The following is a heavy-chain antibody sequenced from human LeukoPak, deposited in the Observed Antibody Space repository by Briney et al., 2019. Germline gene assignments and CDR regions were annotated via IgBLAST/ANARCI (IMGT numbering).Heavy chain of an antibody. J-gene: IGHJ4*02. V-gene: IGHV1-18*01. CDR3: ARNVLLWFGEFSYYFDY. CDR1: GGTFSRYA. Sequence: ASVKVSCKASGGTFSRYAISWVRQAPGQGLEWMGWISAYNGNTNYAQKLQGRVTMTTDTSTSTAYMELRSLRSDDTAVYYCARNVLLWFGEFSYYFDYWGQGTLVTVSS. D-gene: IGHD3-10*01. CDR2: ISAYNGNT.